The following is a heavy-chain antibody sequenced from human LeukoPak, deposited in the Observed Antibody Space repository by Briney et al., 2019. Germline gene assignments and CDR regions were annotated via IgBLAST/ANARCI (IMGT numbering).Heavy chain of an antibody. D-gene: IGHD1-7*01. CDR2: ISSNGGST. CDR3: VKDRANFHYGMDV. V-gene: IGHV3-64D*09. J-gene: IGHJ6*02. Sequence: PGLSLRLSCSASGFTFRGYGMHWVRQAPGKGLEHVSAISSNGGSTYYADSVKGRLTISRDNSKNTLFLQMTSLRAEDTAVYYCVKDRANFHYGMDVWGQGTTVTVAS. CDR1: GFTFRGYG.